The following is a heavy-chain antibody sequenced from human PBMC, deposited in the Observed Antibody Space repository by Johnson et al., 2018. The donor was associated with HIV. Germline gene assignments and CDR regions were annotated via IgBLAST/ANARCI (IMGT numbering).Heavy chain of an antibody. Sequence: QVQLVESGGGVVQPGRSLRLSCAASGFTFSNFGIHWVRQAPGKGLEWVAVISYDGSNKYYVDSVKGRFTISRDNSKNTLYLQMNSLRADDTAVYYCAKSTLGRLREGAFDIWGQGTMVTVSS. CDR3: AKSTLGRLREGAFDI. D-gene: IGHD7-27*01. CDR1: GFTFSNFG. CDR2: ISYDGSNK. V-gene: IGHV3-30*18. J-gene: IGHJ3*02.